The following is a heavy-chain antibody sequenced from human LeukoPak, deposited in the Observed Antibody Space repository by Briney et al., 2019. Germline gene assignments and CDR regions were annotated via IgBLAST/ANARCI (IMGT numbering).Heavy chain of an antibody. J-gene: IGHJ5*02. D-gene: IGHD3-16*01. Sequence: GGSLRLSCAASGFTFSSYGMHWVRQAPGKGLEWVSGISGSGGNTYYADSVKGRFTISRDNSKNTLYLQMNSLRAEDTAVYYCAKDDNYIRFLSWGQGTLVTVSS. CDR2: ISGSGGNT. CDR1: GFTFSSYG. V-gene: IGHV3-23*01. CDR3: AKDDNYIRFLS.